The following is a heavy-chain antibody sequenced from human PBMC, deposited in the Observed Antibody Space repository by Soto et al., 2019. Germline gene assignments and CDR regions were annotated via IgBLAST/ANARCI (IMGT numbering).Heavy chain of an antibody. J-gene: IGHJ4*02. Sequence: ASVKVSCKASGYTFTSYYIHCVRQAPGQGPEWMGIINPSGGSQSYAQAFHRRVTITSDTSTSTVHMALRRPRSQDTPLYYCARNSAKVTKANRPFDYWGQGTLVTVSS. V-gene: IGHV1-46*01. CDR3: ARNSAKVTKANRPFDY. CDR1: GYTFTSYY. D-gene: IGHD4-17*01. CDR2: INPSGGSQ.